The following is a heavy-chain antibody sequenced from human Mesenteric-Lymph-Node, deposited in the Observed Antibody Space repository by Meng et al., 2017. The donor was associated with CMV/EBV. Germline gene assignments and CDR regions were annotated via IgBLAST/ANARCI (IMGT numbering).Heavy chain of an antibody. V-gene: IGHV4-39*07. CDR3: ARQKQVVRFGEVYNYGMDV. CDR2: IYYSGST. Sequence: SETLSLTCSVSGDSIVSDTYYWAWIRQPPGKGLEWIGSIYYSGSTYYNPSLKSRVTISVDTSKNQFSLKLNSVTAADTAVYYCARQKQVVRFGEVYNYGMDVWGQGTTVTVSS. J-gene: IGHJ6*02. D-gene: IGHD6-6*01. CDR1: GDSIVSDTYY.